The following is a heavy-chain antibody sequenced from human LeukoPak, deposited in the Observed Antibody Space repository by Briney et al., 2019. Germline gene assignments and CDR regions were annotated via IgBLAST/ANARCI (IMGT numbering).Heavy chain of an antibody. CDR3: ARASWAYSPFDS. Sequence: SETLSLTCTISGGSISNYYWNWIRQPPGKGLEWIGYIFYTGGTNYNPSLKSRVTISEDTSKNQYSLRLSSVTAADTAVYYCARASWAYSPFDSWGQGTLVTVSS. CDR2: IFYTGGT. D-gene: IGHD2-15*01. CDR1: GGSISNYY. J-gene: IGHJ4*02. V-gene: IGHV4-59*01.